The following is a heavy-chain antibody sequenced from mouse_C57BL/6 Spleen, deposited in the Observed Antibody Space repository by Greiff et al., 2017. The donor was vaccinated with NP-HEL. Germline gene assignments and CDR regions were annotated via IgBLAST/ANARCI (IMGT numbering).Heavy chain of an antibody. CDR3: ARHLLYPYWYFDV. J-gene: IGHJ1*03. Sequence: EVKLVESGPGLVKPSQSLSLTCSVTGYSITSGYYWNWIRQFPGNKLEWMGYISYDGSNNYNPSLKNQISITRDTSKNQFFLKLNSVTTEDTATYYCARHLLYPYWYFDVWGTGTTVTVSS. V-gene: IGHV3-6*01. CDR2: ISYDGSN. D-gene: IGHD2-12*01. CDR1: GYSITSGYY.